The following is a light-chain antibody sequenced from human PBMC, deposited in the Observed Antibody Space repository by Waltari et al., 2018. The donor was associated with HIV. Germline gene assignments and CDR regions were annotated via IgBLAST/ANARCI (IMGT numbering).Light chain of an antibody. CDR3: CSYAGSYTNWV. V-gene: IGLV2-11*01. CDR2: DVR. CDR1: SSDVGGYNY. Sequence: QSALTQPRSVSGSPGQSVTISCTGTSSDVGGYNYVSWYQQHPGKAPKLMIVDVRKRTSGVPDRFAGSKSGNTAALTISGLQAEDEADYYCCSYAGSYTNWVFGGGTKLTVL. J-gene: IGLJ3*02.